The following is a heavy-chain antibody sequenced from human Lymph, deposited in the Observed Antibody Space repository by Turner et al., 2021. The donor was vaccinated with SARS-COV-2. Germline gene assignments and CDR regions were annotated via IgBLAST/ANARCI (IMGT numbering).Heavy chain of an antibody. Sequence: HVQLVQSGAEVQKPGSSVTVSCKASGGTFSTYVISWVRQAPGQGLEWMGGIITILGIANYEQKVQGRVTITADKATSTAYMELSSQRSEDKAVYQCARRDSGNYDAFDIWGQGTMVTVSS. CDR1: GGTFSTYV. D-gene: IGHD1-26*01. V-gene: IGHV1-69*10. CDR2: IITILGIA. CDR3: ARRDSGNYDAFDI. J-gene: IGHJ3*02.